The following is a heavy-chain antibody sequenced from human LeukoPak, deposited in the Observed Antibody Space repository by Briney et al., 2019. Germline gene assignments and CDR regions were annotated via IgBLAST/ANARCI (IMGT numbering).Heavy chain of an antibody. CDR3: AKDPSGWSRGYFDY. V-gene: IGHV3-23*01. J-gene: IGHJ4*02. CDR1: GFTFTSYA. CDR2: ISGSGGTT. Sequence: GGSLRLSCAASGFTFTSYAMSWVRQAPGKGLEWVSAISGSGGTTYYADSVKGRFTISRDNSKNTLYLQMNSLRAEDTAVYYCAKDPSGWSRGYFDYWGQGTLVTVSS. D-gene: IGHD6-19*01.